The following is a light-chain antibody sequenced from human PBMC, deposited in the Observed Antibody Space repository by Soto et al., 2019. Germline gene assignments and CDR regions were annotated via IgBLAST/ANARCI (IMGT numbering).Light chain of an antibody. CDR2: GAS. CDR1: QIVSRN. J-gene: IGKJ1*01. Sequence: IVLTPSPGTLSLSPRERATVSGRSSQIVSRNVALYQDKPGRSPRLLSYGASTRATGIPARFSGSGSGTEFTLTISSLQSEDFAVYYCQQYNNWPRTFGQGTKV. CDR3: QQYNNWPRT. V-gene: IGKV3-15*01.